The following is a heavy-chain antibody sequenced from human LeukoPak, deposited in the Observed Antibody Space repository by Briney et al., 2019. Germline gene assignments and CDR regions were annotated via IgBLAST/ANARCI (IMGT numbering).Heavy chain of an antibody. J-gene: IGHJ4*02. CDR2: ISSSSSYI. CDR1: GFTFSSYS. CDR3: AKEAAGGSGSYCDY. Sequence: GGSLRLSCAASGFTFSSYSMNWVRQAPGKGLEWVSSISSSSSYIYYADSVKGRFTISRDNAKNSLYLQMNSLRAEDTALYYCAKEAAGGSGSYCDYWGQGTLVTVSS. V-gene: IGHV3-21*04. D-gene: IGHD3-10*01.